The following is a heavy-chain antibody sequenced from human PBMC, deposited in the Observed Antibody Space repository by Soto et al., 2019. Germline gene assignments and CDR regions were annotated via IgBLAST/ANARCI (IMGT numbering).Heavy chain of an antibody. CDR2: ISGSGGST. CDR1: GFTFSSYA. Sequence: PGGSLRLSCAASGFTFSSYAMSWVRQAPGKGLEWVSAISGSGGSTYYADSVKGRFTISRDNSKNTLYLQMNSLRAEDTAVYYCAKTTYYDILTGYYTRYYYMDVWGKGTTVTVSS. V-gene: IGHV3-23*01. J-gene: IGHJ6*03. D-gene: IGHD3-9*01. CDR3: AKTTYYDILTGYYTRYYYMDV.